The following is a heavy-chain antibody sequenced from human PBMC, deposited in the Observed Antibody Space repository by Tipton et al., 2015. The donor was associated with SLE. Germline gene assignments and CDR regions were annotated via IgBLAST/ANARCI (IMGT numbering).Heavy chain of an antibody. CDR2: IYHSGST. CDR3: ARGGLGPFDY. J-gene: IGHJ4*02. D-gene: IGHD3/OR15-3a*01. V-gene: IGHV4-34*01. Sequence: TLSLTCAVYGGSFTGYFWSWIRQPPGKGLEWIGSIYHSGSTFYNPSLKSRVSLGIDTSKNLLSLKVNSVTAADTAVYFCARGGLGPFDYWGQGTLVTVSS. CDR1: GGSFTGYF.